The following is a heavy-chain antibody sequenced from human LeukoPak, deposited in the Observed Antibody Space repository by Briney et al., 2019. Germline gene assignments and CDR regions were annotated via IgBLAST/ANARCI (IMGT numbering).Heavy chain of an antibody. CDR2: IFHSGST. J-gene: IGHJ6*04. CDR3: ARASGSYGSGSYYYYGMDV. V-gene: IGHV4-38-2*01. CDR1: GYSISSGYY. D-gene: IGHD3-10*01. Sequence: SETLSLTCAVSGYSISSGYYWGWIRQPPGKGLEWIGSIFHSGSTYYNPSLKSRVNMSVDTSKNQTSLKLSSVTAADTAVYYCARASGSYGSGSYYYYGMDVWGKGTTATVSS.